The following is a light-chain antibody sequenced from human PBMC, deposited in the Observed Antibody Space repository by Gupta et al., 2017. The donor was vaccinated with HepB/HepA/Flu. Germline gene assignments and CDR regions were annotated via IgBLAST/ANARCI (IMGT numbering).Light chain of an antibody. CDR2: DTS. J-gene: IGKJ4*01. V-gene: IGKV3-20*01. CDR3: QQYGDSPT. Sequence: DIGFTHSPRTLSLSPGERPTLSCRASQSVRNNYLDWYQQKAGQAPRLLIYDTSNRATGIPDRFSGSGSGTDYTLTISRLEPEDVAVYYCQQYGDSPTFGGGTKVEIK. CDR1: QSVRNNY.